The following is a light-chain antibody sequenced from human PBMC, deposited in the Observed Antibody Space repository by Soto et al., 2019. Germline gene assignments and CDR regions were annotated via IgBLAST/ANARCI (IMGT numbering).Light chain of an antibody. CDR1: SSDVGGYNS. CDR2: EVS. V-gene: IGLV2-8*01. CDR3: SSYADSNNLV. J-gene: IGLJ2*01. Sequence: QSALTQPPSASGSPGQSVTISCTGTSSDVGGYNSVSWYQHHPGKAPKLMIYEVSKRPSGVPDRFSGSKSGNTASLTVSGRQAEDETDYYCSSYADSNNLVFGGGTKLTVL.